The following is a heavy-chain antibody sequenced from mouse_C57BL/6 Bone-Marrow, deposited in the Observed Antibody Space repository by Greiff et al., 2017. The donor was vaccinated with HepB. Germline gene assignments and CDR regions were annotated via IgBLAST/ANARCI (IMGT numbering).Heavy chain of an antibody. J-gene: IGHJ4*01. V-gene: IGHV5-6*01. CDR3: ARHLNYESYYYAMDY. CDR1: GFTFSSYC. Sequence: EVQLVESGGDLVKPGGSVKLSCAASGFTFSSYCMPWVRQTPDKGLEWVATISSGGSYTYYPANFKGRVTISADNATNTPYLQLSSLTSEDTAVYYCARHLNYESYYYAMDYWGQGTSVTVSS. CDR2: ISSGGSYT. D-gene: IGHD1-1*01.